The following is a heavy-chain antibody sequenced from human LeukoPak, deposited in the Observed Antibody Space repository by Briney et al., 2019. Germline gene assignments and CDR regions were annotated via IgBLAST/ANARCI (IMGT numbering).Heavy chain of an antibody. Sequence: SETLSLTCAVYGGSFSGYYWSWIRQPPGQGLEWIGEINHSGSTNYNPSLKSRVTISVDTSKNQFSLKLSSVTAADTAVYYCASGHYGDYVVWFDPWGQGTLVTVSS. J-gene: IGHJ5*02. CDR2: INHSGST. CDR3: ASGHYGDYVVWFDP. CDR1: GGSFSGYY. D-gene: IGHD4-17*01. V-gene: IGHV4-34*01.